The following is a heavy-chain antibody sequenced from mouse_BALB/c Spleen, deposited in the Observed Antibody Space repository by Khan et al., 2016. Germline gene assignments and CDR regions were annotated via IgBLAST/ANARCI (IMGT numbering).Heavy chain of an antibody. CDR1: GYSITSIYS. D-gene: IGHD1-1*01. CDR2: IHSSGST. V-gene: IGHV3-1*02. J-gene: IGHJ1*01. CDR3: ARGDYFGNSWYFDV. Sequence: EVQLQESGPDLVKPSQSLSLTCTVTGYSITSIYSWHWIRQFPGNRLEWMDYIHSSGSTNYNPSLKSRISITRDTSKNQFFLQLNSVTTEDIATYYCARGDYFGNSWYFDVWGAGTTVTVSS.